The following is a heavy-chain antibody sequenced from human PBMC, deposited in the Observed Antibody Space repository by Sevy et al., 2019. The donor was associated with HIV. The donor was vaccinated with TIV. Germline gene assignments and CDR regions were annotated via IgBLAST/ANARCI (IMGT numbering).Heavy chain of an antibody. D-gene: IGHD2-15*01. CDR1: GFAFTNYYA. V-gene: IGHV3-30-3*01. CDR2: ISYDGSDK. J-gene: IGHJ6*02. Sequence: GGSLRLSCAASGFAFTNYYAMHWVRQAPGKGLEWVSLISYDGSDKYYADSVKGRFTISRDNFKNTLYLQMNSLTTEDTVVYYVAGPRANSVDHYFFYAMDVWGQGTTVTVSS. CDR3: AGPRANSVDHYFFYAMDV.